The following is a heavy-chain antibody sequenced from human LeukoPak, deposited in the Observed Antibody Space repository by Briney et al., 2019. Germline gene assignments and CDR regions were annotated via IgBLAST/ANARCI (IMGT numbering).Heavy chain of an antibody. CDR3: TRDTGCSGGTCYSFYDY. CDR2: IKEDGSEK. V-gene: IGHV3-7*01. Sequence: QPGRSLRLSCAASGFTFNSFWMTWVRQAPGKGLEWVANIKEDGSEKYYVDSVKDRFTISRDNPKNSLYLQLNSLRAEDTAVYYCTRDTGCSGGTCYSFYDYWGEGTLVTVSS. CDR1: GFTFNSFW. D-gene: IGHD2-15*01. J-gene: IGHJ4*02.